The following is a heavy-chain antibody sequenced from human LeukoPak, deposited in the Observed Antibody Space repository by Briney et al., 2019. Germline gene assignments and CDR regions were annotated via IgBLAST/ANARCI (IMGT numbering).Heavy chain of an antibody. CDR1: GYTFTSYG. CDR2: ISAYNGNT. V-gene: IGHV1-18*01. CDR3: ARDLQYSSSPDWFDP. Sequence: ASVKLSCKASGYTFTSYGISWVRQAPGQGLEWMGWISAYNGNTNYAKKQTGRVTMTTDTSTTPTYKELRSLRSDDTAVYFCARDLQYSSSPDWFDPWDQGTLVTVP. D-gene: IGHD6-13*01. J-gene: IGHJ5*02.